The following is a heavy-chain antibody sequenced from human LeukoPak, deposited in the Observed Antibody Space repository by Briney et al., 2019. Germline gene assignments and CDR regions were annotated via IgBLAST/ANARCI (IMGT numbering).Heavy chain of an antibody. V-gene: IGHV1-2*06. CDR3: ARPSGYSSGWHDY. J-gene: IGHJ4*02. CDR1: GYTFTGYY. CDR2: INPNSGGT. D-gene: IGHD6-19*01. Sequence: ASVKVSCKASGYTFTGYYMHWVRQAPGQGLEWMGRINPNSGGTNYAQKFQGRVTMTRDTSISTAYIELSRLRSDDTAVYYCARPSGYSSGWHDYWGQGTLVTVSS.